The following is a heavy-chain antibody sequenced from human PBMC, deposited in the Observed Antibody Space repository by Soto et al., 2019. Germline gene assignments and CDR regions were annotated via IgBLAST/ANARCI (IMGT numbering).Heavy chain of an antibody. Sequence: SGGSLRLSCAASGFTFSTYAMTWVRQAPGKGLEWVSSIGAGGATTYYADSVKGRFTISRDDSRNTLYLQMNSLRADDTAVYYCARLETSGVTSDWGQGTLVTVSS. J-gene: IGHJ4*02. CDR2: IGAGGATT. D-gene: IGHD4-4*01. CDR3: ARLETSGVTSD. V-gene: IGHV3-23*01. CDR1: GFTFSTYA.